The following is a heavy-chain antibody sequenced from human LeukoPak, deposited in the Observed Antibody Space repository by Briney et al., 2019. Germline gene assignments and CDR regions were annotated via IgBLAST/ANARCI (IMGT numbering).Heavy chain of an antibody. CDR3: AKVRIWRGEFDY. D-gene: IGHD3-10*01. V-gene: IGHV3-48*01. J-gene: IGHJ4*02. Sequence: GGSLRLSCAASGFIFSSYSMNWVRQAPGKGLEWVSYISSSSNAIYYADSVKGRFTISRDNSKNTLYLQMNSLRAEDTAVYYCAKVRIWRGEFDYWGQGTLITVSS. CDR1: GFIFSSYS. CDR2: ISSSSNAI.